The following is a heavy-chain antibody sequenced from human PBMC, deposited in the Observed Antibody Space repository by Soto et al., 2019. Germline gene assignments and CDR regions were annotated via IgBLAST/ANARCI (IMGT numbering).Heavy chain of an antibody. V-gene: IGHV3-7*01. D-gene: IGHD5-18*01. CDR2: IKQDGSEK. CDR1: GFTFSSYW. CDR3: ARAEAHTSMALGY. J-gene: IGHJ4*01. Sequence: GGSLRVSCAASGFTFSSYWMSWVRQSPGKGLEWVANIKQDGSEKYSVDSVKGRFTISRDDAKNSLYLQMNSLRAEDTALYYCARAEAHTSMALGYRGQGTLVTVSS.